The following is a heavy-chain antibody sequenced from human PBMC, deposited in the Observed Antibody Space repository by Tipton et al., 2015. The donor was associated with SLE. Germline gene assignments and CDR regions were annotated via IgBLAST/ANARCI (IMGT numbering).Heavy chain of an antibody. J-gene: IGHJ5*02. V-gene: IGHV1-2*02. CDR1: GYTFTGYY. CDR3: VRDPGIAAAPNWFDP. D-gene: IGHD6-13*01. CDR2: INPNSGGT. Sequence: QSGPEVKKPGASVKVSCKASGYTFTGYYMHWVRQAPGQGLEWMGWINPNSGGTNYAQKFQGRVTMTRDTSISTAYMELRSLRSDDTAVYSCVRDPGIAAAPNWFDPWGQGTLVTVSS.